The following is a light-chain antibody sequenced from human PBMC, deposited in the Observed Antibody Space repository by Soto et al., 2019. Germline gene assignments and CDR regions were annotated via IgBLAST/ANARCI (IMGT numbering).Light chain of an antibody. CDR2: DND. J-gene: IGLJ2*01. CDR1: SSNIGNDY. Sequence: QSVLTQPPSVSAAPGQEVTISCSGSSSNIGNDYVSWYRQLPGTAPKLLIYDNDKRPSGIPDRFSGSKSGTSATLGITELQTGDEADYYCGTWDSSLSLVVFGGGTQLTVL. V-gene: IGLV1-51*01. CDR3: GTWDSSLSLVV.